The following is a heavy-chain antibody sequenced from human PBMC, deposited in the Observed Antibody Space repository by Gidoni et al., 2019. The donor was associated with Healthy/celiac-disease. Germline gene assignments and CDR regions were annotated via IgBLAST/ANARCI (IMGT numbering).Heavy chain of an antibody. V-gene: IGHV4-34*01. J-gene: IGHJ4*02. D-gene: IGHD3-16*01. CDR3: ARTLGGAPFDY. Sequence: QLQQWGAGLLKPSETLSLTCAVYGGSFSGYYWSWIRQPPGKGLEWIGEINHSESTNYNPSLKCRVTISVDTSKNQFSLKLSSVTAADTAVYYCARTLGGAPFDYWGQGTLVTVSS. CDR2: INHSEST. CDR1: GGSFSGYY.